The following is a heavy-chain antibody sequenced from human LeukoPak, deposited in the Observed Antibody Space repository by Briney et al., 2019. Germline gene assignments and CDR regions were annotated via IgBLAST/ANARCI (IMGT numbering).Heavy chain of an antibody. CDR1: GGSISSYY. D-gene: IGHD2-15*01. CDR3: ARDLGGTGCSGGSCEPQINWFDP. V-gene: IGHV4-59*01. CDR2: IYYSGST. J-gene: IGHJ5*02. Sequence: SETLSLTCTVSGGSISSYYWSWIRQPPGKGLEWIGYIYYSGSTTYNPSLQSRVTISVDTSKNQFSLKLSSVTAADTAVYYCARDLGGTGCSGGSCEPQINWFDPWGQGTLVTVSS.